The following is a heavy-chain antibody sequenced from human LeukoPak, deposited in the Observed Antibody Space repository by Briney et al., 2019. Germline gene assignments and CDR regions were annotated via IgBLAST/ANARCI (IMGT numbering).Heavy chain of an antibody. CDR2: INPSGGST. Sequence: ASVKVSCKASGYTFTSYYMHWVRQAPGQGLEWMGIINPSGGSTSYAQKFQGRVTMTRDTTTSTVYMELSSLRSEDTAVYYCASSQRADEPVPNFDYWGQGTLVTVSS. J-gene: IGHJ4*02. CDR3: ASSQRADEPVPNFDY. CDR1: GYTFTSYY. D-gene: IGHD1-14*01. V-gene: IGHV1-46*01.